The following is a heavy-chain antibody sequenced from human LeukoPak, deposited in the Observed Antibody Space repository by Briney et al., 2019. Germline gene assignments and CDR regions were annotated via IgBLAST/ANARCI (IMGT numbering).Heavy chain of an antibody. V-gene: IGHV4-39*01. Sequence: SETLSLTCTVSGGSVSSSSYYWGWIRQPPGKGLEWIGSVYYSGSTYYNPSLKGRVTISVDTSKNQFSLKMSSVTAADTTLFYCARHRGGSSPSVFDSWGQGTLVTVSS. D-gene: IGHD2-15*01. CDR1: GGSVSSSSYY. CDR3: ARHRGGSSPSVFDS. CDR2: VYYSGST. J-gene: IGHJ4*02.